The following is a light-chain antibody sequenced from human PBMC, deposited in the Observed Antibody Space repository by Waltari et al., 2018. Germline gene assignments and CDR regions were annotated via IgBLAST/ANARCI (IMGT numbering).Light chain of an antibody. J-gene: IGLJ1*01. CDR3: CSYAGSYTFGYV. V-gene: IGLV2-11*01. CDR2: EVS. Sequence: QSALTQPRSVSGSPGQSVTISCTGTSSDVGGYNYVSWYQQHPGKAPKLMIYEVSKRPAGVPDRFSGYKSGNTASLTISGLQAEDEADYYCCSYAGSYTFGYVFGTGTKVTVL. CDR1: SSDVGGYNY.